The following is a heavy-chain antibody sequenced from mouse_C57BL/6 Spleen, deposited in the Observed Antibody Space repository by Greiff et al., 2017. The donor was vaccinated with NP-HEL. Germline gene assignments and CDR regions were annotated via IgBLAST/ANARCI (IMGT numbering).Heavy chain of an antibody. CDR3: GRGGYYPYYFDY. J-gene: IGHJ2*01. D-gene: IGHD2-3*01. V-gene: IGHV1-47*01. CDR2: FHPYNDDT. CDR1: GYTFTTYP. Sequence: QVQLKESGAELVKPGASVKMSCKASGYTFTTYPIEWMKQNHGKSLEWIGNFHPYNDDTKYNEKFKGKATLTVEKSSSTVYLELRRLTSDDSAVFYCGRGGYYPYYFDYWGQGTTLTVSS.